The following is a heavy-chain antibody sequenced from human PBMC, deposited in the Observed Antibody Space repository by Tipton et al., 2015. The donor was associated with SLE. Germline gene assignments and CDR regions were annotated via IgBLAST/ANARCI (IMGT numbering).Heavy chain of an antibody. CDR1: GFTFSDYY. Sequence: SLRLSCAASGFTFSDYYMNWIRQAPGKGLEWLSYITSSGNVMYYADSVKGRFTISRDNAKNSLYVQMNSLRAEDTAVYYCARRGWYFDFWGRGTLVTVSS. CDR2: ITSSGNVM. J-gene: IGHJ2*01. CDR3: ARRGWYFDF. V-gene: IGHV3-11*04.